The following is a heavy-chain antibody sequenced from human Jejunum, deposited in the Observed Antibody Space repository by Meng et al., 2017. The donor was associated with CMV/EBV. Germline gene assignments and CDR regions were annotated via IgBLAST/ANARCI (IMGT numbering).Heavy chain of an antibody. D-gene: IGHD5-18*01. CDR3: ARRLLNDY. CDR2: INTNTGNS. CDR1: GYSFTRYA. J-gene: IGHJ4*02. V-gene: IGHV7-4-1*02. Sequence: QVQLVQSGSELKNPGASVKISCKASGYSFTRYAMNWVRQAPGQGPEWMGWINTNTGNSDYAQGFTGRFVFSLDTSVSTAYLQINSLKAEDTAVYYCARRLLNDYWGQGTLVTVSS.